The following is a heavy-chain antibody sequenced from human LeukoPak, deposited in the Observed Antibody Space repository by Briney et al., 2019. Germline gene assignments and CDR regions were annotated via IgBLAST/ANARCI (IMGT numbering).Heavy chain of an antibody. V-gene: IGHV4-4*07. CDR3: ARGLAAGRYYYFDY. CDR2: IYTTGST. CDR1: GGSLTSYY. D-gene: IGHD6-13*01. Sequence: SETLSLTCTVSGGSLTSYYWSWIRQPAGKGLEWIGHIYTTGSTNYNPSLRSRVTMSVDTSKNQFSLKLSSVTAADTAVYYCARGLAAGRYYYFDYWGQGTLVTVSS. J-gene: IGHJ4*02.